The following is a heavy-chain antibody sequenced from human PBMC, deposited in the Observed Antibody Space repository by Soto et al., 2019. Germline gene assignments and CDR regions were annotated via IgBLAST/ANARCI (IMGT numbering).Heavy chain of an antibody. CDR2: ISWNSGSI. CDR1: GFTFDDYV. Sequence: EVQLVESGGGLVQPGRSLRLSCAASGFTFDDYVMHWVRQAPGKGLEWVSGISWNSGSIGYADSVKGRFTISRDNAKNSLYLQMNSLRAEDTALYYCAKDIDSSSLDHFDYWGQGTLVTVSS. CDR3: AKDIDSSSLDHFDY. D-gene: IGHD6-6*01. J-gene: IGHJ4*02. V-gene: IGHV3-9*01.